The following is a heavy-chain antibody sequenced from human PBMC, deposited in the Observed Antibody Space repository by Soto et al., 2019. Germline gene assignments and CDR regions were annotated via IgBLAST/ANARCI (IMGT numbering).Heavy chain of an antibody. Sequence: SETLSLTCAVYGGSFSGYYWSWIRQPQGKGLEWIGEINHSGSTNYNPSLKSRVTISVDTSKNQFSLKLSSGTAADTAVYYCARGHGYNYFDYWGQGTLVTVSS. V-gene: IGHV4-34*01. D-gene: IGHD6-25*01. CDR2: INHSGST. J-gene: IGHJ4*02. CDR1: GGSFSGYY. CDR3: ARGHGYNYFDY.